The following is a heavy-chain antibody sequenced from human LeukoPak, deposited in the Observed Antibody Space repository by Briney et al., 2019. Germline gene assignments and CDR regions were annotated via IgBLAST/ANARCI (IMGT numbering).Heavy chain of an antibody. CDR2: ITSSGRTT. CDR3: AKEVAGHNCFDP. Sequence: GGSLRLSCAASGFTFSSYEMNWVRQAPGKGLEWVSYITSSGRTTYYADSVKGRFTISRDNSKSTLFLQMNSLRAEDTAVYYCAKEVAGHNCFDPWGQGTLVTVSS. V-gene: IGHV3-48*03. J-gene: IGHJ5*02. D-gene: IGHD6-19*01. CDR1: GFTFSSYE.